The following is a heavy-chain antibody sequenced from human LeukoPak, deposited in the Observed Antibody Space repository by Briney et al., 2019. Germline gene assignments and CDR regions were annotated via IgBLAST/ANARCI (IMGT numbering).Heavy chain of an antibody. V-gene: IGHV3-30-3*01. CDR3: ARDRSEKYSTDY. Sequence: GGSQRLSCAVSGFTFRSYAIPWVRQAPGKGLEWVAFISYDGSIKYYADSVKGRFTISRDNSKNTLSLQMNSLRGEDTAVYYCARDRSEKYSTDYWGQGTLVTVSS. D-gene: IGHD2/OR15-2a*01. J-gene: IGHJ4*02. CDR1: GFTFRSYA. CDR2: ISYDGSIK.